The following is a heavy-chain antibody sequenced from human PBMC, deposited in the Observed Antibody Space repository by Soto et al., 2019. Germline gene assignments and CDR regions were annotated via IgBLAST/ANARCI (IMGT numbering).Heavy chain of an antibody. CDR1: GFHVNIHA. Sequence: XGSLRRSFAAPGFHVNIHALHWIRQAPGEGLEWVAVMSPGGNSQYYADSVKGRFTISRDTSKSTLYLQMTSLRPEDTALYYCERGEAFYYDTSRYWGQGTLVTVS. CDR2: MSPGGNSQ. V-gene: IGHV3-30-3*01. CDR3: ERGEAFYYDTSRY. D-gene: IGHD3-22*01. J-gene: IGHJ4*02.